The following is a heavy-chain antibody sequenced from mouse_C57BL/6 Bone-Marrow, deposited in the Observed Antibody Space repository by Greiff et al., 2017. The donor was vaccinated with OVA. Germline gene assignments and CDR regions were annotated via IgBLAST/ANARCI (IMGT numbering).Heavy chain of an antibody. D-gene: IGHD1-1*01. J-gene: IGHJ3*01. CDR1: GYAFTNYL. V-gene: IGHV1-54*01. CDR2: INPGSGGT. CDR3: ARRGYYGEAY. Sequence: QVQLQQSGAELVRPGISVKVSCKASGYAFTNYLIEWVKQRPGQGLEWIGVINPGSGGTNYNEKFKGKATLTADKSSSTAYMQLSSLTSEDSAVYFCARRGYYGEAYWGQGTLVTVSA.